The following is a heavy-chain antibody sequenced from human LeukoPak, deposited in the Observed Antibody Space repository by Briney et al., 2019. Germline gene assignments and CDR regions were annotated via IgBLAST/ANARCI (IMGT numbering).Heavy chain of an antibody. D-gene: IGHD3-3*02. V-gene: IGHV4-59*01. CDR3: ARSIRDYYYGMDV. CDR2: IYYSGST. J-gene: IGHJ6*02. Sequence: SETLSLTCTVSGGSISSYYWSWIRQPPGKGLEWIGYIYYSGSTNYNPSLKSRVTISVDTSKNQFSLKLSSVTAADTAVYYCARSIRDYYYGMDVWGQGTTVTVSS. CDR1: GGSISSYY.